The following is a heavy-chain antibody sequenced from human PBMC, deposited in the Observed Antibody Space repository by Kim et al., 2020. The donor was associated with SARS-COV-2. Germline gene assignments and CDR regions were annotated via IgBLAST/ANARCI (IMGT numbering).Heavy chain of an antibody. CDR3: AWGFYDILTGDLDY. CDR2: ISAYNGNT. V-gene: IGHV1-18*01. Sequence: ASVKVSCKASGYTFTSYGISWVRQAPGQGLEWMGWISAYNGNTNYAQKLQGTVTMTTDTSTSTAYMELRSLRSDDTAVYYCAWGFYDILTGDLDYWGQGTLVTVSS. D-gene: IGHD3-9*01. CDR1: GYTFTSYG. J-gene: IGHJ4*02.